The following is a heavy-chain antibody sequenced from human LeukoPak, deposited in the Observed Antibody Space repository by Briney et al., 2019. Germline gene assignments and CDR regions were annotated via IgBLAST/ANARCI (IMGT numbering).Heavy chain of an antibody. CDR1: GFTFNNYG. D-gene: IGHD1-26*01. V-gene: IGHV3-30*02. Sequence: PGGSLRLSCAASGFTFNNYGIHWVRQAPGKGLEWVAFIRYDGNNKYYADSVKGRFTISRDNSKNTQYLQMNSLKTEDTAVYYCAKDRGWELRLFDYWGQGTLVTVSS. J-gene: IGHJ4*02. CDR3: AKDRGWELRLFDY. CDR2: IRYDGNNK.